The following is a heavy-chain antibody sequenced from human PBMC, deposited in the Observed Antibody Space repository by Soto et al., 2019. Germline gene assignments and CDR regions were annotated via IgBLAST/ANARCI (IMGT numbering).Heavy chain of an antibody. CDR2: ISGYNGDT. J-gene: IGHJ6*02. CDR3: ATGLGYNAGGYPQGYYGMDV. V-gene: IGHV1-18*01. Sequence: GASVKVSCKASGYTFTRYGISWVRQAPGQGLEWMGWISGYNGDTKYAQKFQGRVTMTEDTSTDTAYMELSSLRSEDTAVYYCATGLGYNAGGYPQGYYGMDVWGQGTTVTVSS. D-gene: IGHD5-12*01. CDR1: GYTFTRYG.